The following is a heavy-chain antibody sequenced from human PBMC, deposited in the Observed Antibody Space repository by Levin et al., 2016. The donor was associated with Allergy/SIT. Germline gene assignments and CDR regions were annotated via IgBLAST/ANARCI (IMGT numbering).Heavy chain of an antibody. CDR2: ISYKGST. D-gene: IGHD3-22*01. V-gene: IGHV4-59*01. CDR1: GGSISSDY. J-gene: IGHJ3*01. CDR3: ARGRYSDSSGYYRAFDV. Sequence: SETLSLTCEVSGGSISSDYWSWIRQPPGKGLEWIGYISYKGSTNYNPSLKSRVTISVDTSKKQFFLNLSSVTAADTAVYHCARGRYSDSSGYYRAFDVWGQGTVVTVSS.